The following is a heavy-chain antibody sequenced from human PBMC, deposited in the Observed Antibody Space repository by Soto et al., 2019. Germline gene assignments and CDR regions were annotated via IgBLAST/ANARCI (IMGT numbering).Heavy chain of an antibody. V-gene: IGHV4-39*01. J-gene: IGHJ2*01. CDR2: IHYTGST. D-gene: IGHD1-26*01. CDR1: CGSISGGTYY. Sequence: SETLSLTCTFSCGSISGGTYYWGWIRQPPGKGLEWIGTIHYTGSTYYNPSLKSRVTVSVDTSKNEFSLRLTSVTAPDTAVYFCARHWRYSGSYSSFWYFDLWGRGTLVTVSS. CDR3: ARHWRYSGSYSSFWYFDL.